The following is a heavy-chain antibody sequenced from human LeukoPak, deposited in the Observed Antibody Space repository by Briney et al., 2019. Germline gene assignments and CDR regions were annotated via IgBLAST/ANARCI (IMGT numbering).Heavy chain of an antibody. Sequence: SETLSLTCTVSGGSVSSGGYYWSWIRQHPGKGLEWIGYIYYADITYSNLSLKSRVTISVDTTKIQFSLKLTSVTAADTAVYYCARDGGGRGADWFDPWGQGSLVTVSS. J-gene: IGHJ5*02. V-gene: IGHV4-31*03. CDR2: IYYADIT. CDR3: ARDGGGRGADWFDP. D-gene: IGHD2-15*01. CDR1: GGSVSSGGYY.